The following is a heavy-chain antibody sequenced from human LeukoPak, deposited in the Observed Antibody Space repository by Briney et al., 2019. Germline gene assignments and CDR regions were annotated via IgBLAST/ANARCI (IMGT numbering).Heavy chain of an antibody. CDR1: GYAFTSYY. Sequence: ASVKVSCKASGYAFTSYYMHWVRQAPGQGLEWMGWINPNSGGTNYAEKFEGRVTMTRDTSITTAYMELSSLTSDDTAVYYCVREGYRLTVDYWGQGSLVTVSS. J-gene: IGHJ4*02. CDR2: INPNSGGT. D-gene: IGHD2-15*01. CDR3: VREGYRLTVDY. V-gene: IGHV1-2*02.